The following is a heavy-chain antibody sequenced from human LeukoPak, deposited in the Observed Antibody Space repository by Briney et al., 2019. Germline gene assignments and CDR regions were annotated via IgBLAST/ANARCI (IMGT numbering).Heavy chain of an antibody. D-gene: IGHD6-19*01. V-gene: IGHV3-13*01. CDR1: GFTFSSYD. Sequence: GGSLRLSCAASGFTFSSYDMHWVRQATGKGLEWVSAIGTAGDTYYPGSVKGRFTISREYAKNSLYLQMNSLRAGDTAVYYCAREMGVKLGAVADYWYFDLWGRGTLVTVSS. CDR3: AREMGVKLGAVADYWYFDL. CDR2: IGTAGDT. J-gene: IGHJ2*01.